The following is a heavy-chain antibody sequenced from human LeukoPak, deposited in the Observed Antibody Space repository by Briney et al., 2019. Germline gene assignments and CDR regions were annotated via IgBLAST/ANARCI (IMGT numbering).Heavy chain of an antibody. CDR2: ISPCASDT. J-gene: IGHJ4*02. CDR3: ARHVDYYDSSGYEDY. V-gene: IGHV5-51*01. D-gene: IGHD3-22*01. Sequence: ISPCASDTTYSPSFQGQLTISADKSISTAYLQWSSLKASDTAMYYCARHVDYYDSSGYEDYWGQGTLVTVSS.